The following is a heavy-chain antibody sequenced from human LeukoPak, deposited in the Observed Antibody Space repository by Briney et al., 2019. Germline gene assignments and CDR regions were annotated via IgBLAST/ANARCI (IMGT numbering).Heavy chain of an antibody. D-gene: IGHD1-26*01. CDR1: GYNFNTYW. CDR3: ARRRDLYPGSYYPFDY. J-gene: IGHJ4*02. Sequence: GESLKISCKGSGYNFNTYWIGWVRQMPGKGLEWMGIIYPGDSDTRYSPSFQGQVTISADKSITTAYLQWDRLKASDTAMYYCARRRDLYPGSYYPFDYWGQGTLVTVSS. CDR2: IYPGDSDT. V-gene: IGHV5-51*01.